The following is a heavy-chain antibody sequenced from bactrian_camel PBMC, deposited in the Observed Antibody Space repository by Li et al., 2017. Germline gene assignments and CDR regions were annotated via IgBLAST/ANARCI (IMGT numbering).Heavy chain of an antibody. V-gene: IGHV3S6*01. D-gene: IGHD4*01. CDR2: TLNHYRES. Sequence: HVQLVESGGGSVQTGGSLRLSCKGSGFWVSSDWMSWVRQAPGSGLEWVSTLNHYRESGYADSVKGRFTISQGNPKTSLYLQMNDLKPDDTAMYYCALENNYYGGWWDVPQYRFQGHQGTQVTVS. CDR1: GFWVSSDW. J-gene: IGHJ4*01.